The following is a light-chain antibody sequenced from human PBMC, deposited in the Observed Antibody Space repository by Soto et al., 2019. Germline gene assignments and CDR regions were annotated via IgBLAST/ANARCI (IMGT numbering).Light chain of an antibody. J-gene: IGKJ3*01. CDR3: QQYGISPRT. CDR1: QSVSSSF. Sequence: EIVLTQSPGTLSLSPGERATLSCRASQSVSSSFLAWYQQKPGQAPRLLIYGASSRATGIPDRFSGSGSGTDFTLTSSRLEPEEFAVYYCQQYGISPRTFGPGTTVDIK. CDR2: GAS. V-gene: IGKV3-20*01.